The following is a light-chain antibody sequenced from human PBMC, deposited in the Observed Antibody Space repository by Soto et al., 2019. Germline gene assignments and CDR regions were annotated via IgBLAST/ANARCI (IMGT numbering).Light chain of an antibody. CDR1: QNVTTW. J-gene: IGKJ1*01. CDR3: QQYDSYRT. CDR2: DVS. Sequence: DIQMTPSPSTLSASVGDRVTITCRASQNVTTWLAWYQHKPGKAPKLLLYDVSNLESGVPSRFSGSGSGTEFTLTISSLQSDDFATYFCQQYDSYRTFGQGTKVDIK. V-gene: IGKV1-5*01.